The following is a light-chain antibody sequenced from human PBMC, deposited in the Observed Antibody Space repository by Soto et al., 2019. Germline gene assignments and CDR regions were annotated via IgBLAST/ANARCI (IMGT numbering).Light chain of an antibody. CDR2: GAS. CDR1: QSVSSSY. J-gene: IGKJ5*01. Sequence: PGERATLSCRASQSVSSSYLAWYQQKPGQAPRLLIYGASSRATGIPDRFSGSGSGTDFTLTISRLEPEDFAVYYCQQYGSSPLITFGQGTRLEIK. CDR3: QQYGSSPLIT. V-gene: IGKV3-20*01.